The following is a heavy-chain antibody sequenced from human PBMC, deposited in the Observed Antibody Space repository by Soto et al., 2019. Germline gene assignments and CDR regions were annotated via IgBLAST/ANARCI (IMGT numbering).Heavy chain of an antibody. V-gene: IGHV4-31*03. J-gene: IGHJ4*02. Sequence: QVQLQESGPGLVKPSQTLSLTCTVSGGSISSGGYYWSWIRQHPGKGLEWIGYIYYSGSTYYNPSLKSRVTISVDTSKNQFSLKLSSVTAADTAVYYCARPKAEGAGQPSSLSIAVAGTMDYWGQGTLVTVSS. CDR3: ARPKAEGAGQPSSLSIAVAGTMDY. D-gene: IGHD6-19*01. CDR1: GGSISSGGYY. CDR2: IYYSGST.